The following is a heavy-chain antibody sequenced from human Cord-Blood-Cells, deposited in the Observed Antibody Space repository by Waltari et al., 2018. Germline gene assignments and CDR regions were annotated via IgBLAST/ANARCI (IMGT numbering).Heavy chain of an antibody. J-gene: IGHJ4*02. CDR3: AREGYIVGASLFDY. CDR2: IIPIFGTA. CDR1: GGTFSSSV. Sequence: QVQLVQSGAEVKKPGSSVKVSCKASGGTFSSSVISWVRQAPGQGLEWMGGIIPIFGTANYAQKFQGRVTITADESTSTAYMELSSLRSEDTAVYYCAREGYIVGASLFDYWGQGTLVTVSS. V-gene: IGHV1-69*01. D-gene: IGHD1-26*01.